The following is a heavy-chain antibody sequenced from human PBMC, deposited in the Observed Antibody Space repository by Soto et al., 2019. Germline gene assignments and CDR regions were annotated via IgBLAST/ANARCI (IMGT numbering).Heavy chain of an antibody. CDR1: GFIFSDHY. J-gene: IGHJ6*02. V-gene: IGHV3-72*01. D-gene: IGHD2-15*01. CDR3: ARGSGGRGNYYYGLDV. Sequence: PGGSLRLSCAASGFIFSDHYMDWVRQAPGKGLEWVGRSRTKTKSYTTEYAASVKGRFTISRDDSKNSLYLQMNSLKTEDTAVYYCARGSGGRGNYYYGLDVWGRGTTVTVSS. CDR2: SRTKTKSYTT.